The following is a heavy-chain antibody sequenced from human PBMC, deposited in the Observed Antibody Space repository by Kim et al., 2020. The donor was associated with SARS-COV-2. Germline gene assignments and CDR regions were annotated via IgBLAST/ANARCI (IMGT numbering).Heavy chain of an antibody. Sequence: ASVKVSCKVSGDTFTSYGIIWARQAPGQGLEWMGWISTYNGNTKFAQRSQDRVTMTTDVSTSTVYMELRSLTSDDTAVYYCARQYGRGSYLYFDHWGQGSLLSVSS. J-gene: IGHJ4*02. CDR1: GDTFTSYG. V-gene: IGHV1-18*01. D-gene: IGHD3-10*01. CDR3: ARQYGRGSYLYFDH. CDR2: ISTYNGNT.